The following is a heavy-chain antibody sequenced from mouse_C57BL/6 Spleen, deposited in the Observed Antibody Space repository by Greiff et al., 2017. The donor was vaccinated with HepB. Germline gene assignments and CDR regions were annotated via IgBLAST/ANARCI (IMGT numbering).Heavy chain of an antibody. CDR2: ISGGGGNT. CDR1: GFTFSSYT. Sequence: EVKLQESGGGLVKPGGSLKLSCAASGFTFSSYTMSWVRQTPEKRLEWVATISGGGGNTYYPDSVKGRFTISRDNAKNTLYLQMSSLRSEDTALYYCARQLLRYYAMDYWGQGTSVTVSS. V-gene: IGHV5-9*01. D-gene: IGHD1-1*01. CDR3: ARQLLRYYAMDY. J-gene: IGHJ4*01.